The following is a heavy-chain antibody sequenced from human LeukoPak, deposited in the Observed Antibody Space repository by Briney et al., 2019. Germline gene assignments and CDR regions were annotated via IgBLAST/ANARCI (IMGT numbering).Heavy chain of an antibody. V-gene: IGHV3-23*01. CDR2: ISDSGNT. J-gene: IGHJ3*02. Sequence: GGSLRLSCAASGFTLSSYAMSWVRQAPGKGLEWVSAISDSGNTYHADSVKGRFTISRDNAKNSLYLQMNSLRAEDTAVYYCARSIAAAGTVAFDIWGQGTMVTVSS. CDR1: GFTLSSYA. D-gene: IGHD6-13*01. CDR3: ARSIAAAGTVAFDI.